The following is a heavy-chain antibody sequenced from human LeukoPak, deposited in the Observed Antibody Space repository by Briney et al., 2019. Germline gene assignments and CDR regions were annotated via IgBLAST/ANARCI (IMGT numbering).Heavy chain of an antibody. CDR1: GYTFTGQY. CDR3: ARESAVAVNGPFDY. Sequence: ASVKVSCKASGYTFTGQYMHWVRQAPGQGLEWMGWINPNSGGTNYAQKFQGRVTMTRDTSISTTYMELSRLRSDDTAVYYCARESAVAVNGPFDYWGQGTLVTVSS. CDR2: INPNSGGT. D-gene: IGHD6-19*01. V-gene: IGHV1-2*02. J-gene: IGHJ4*02.